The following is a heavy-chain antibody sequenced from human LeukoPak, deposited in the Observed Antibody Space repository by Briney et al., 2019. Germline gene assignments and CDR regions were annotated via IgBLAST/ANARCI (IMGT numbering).Heavy chain of an antibody. CDR3: VSRNYGSSPFDY. D-gene: IGHD4-17*01. CDR1: GFTFSMYW. V-gene: IGHV3-74*01. Sequence: PGGSLRLSCAASGFTFSMYWMHWVRQSPGKGLAWVSRISSDGSNTNYADSVKGRFTISRDNAKNTLYLQMDSLTAEDTAVYYCVSRNYGSSPFDYWGQGTLVTVPS. CDR2: ISSDGSNT. J-gene: IGHJ4*02.